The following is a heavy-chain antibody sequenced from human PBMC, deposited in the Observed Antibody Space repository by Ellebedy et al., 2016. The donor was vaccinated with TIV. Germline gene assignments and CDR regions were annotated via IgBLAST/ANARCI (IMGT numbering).Heavy chain of an antibody. Sequence: GESLKISXKGSGYTFTNYWIGWVRQMPGKGLEWMGIIYPGDSGTRYSPSFQGQVTISADKSISTAYLQWSSLKASDTAMYYCARLYCTTTSCYFDYWGQGTLVTVSS. V-gene: IGHV5-51*01. CDR3: ARLYCTTTSCYFDY. CDR2: IYPGDSGT. J-gene: IGHJ4*02. D-gene: IGHD2-2*01. CDR1: GYTFTNYW.